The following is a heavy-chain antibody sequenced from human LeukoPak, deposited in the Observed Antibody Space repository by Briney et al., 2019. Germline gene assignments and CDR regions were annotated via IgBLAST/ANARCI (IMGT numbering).Heavy chain of an antibody. J-gene: IGHJ4*02. CDR2: INHSGRT. D-gene: IGHD6-6*01. CDR3: ARGLWRQLGNDY. CDR1: GGSFSGFY. V-gene: IGHV4-34*01. Sequence: SENLSLTCAGYGGSFSGFYWSWIRQPPGKGLEWIGEINHSGRTNYNPSLKSRVTISVDTSKNQFSLKLSSVTAAETAVYYCARGLWRQLGNDYWGQGTLVTVSS.